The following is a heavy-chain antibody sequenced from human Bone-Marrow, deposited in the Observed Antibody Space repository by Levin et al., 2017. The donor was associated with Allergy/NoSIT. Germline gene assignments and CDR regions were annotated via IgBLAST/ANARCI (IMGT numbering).Heavy chain of an antibody. CDR3: AGSLTDFGDYETYFFAH. Sequence: PGGSLRLSCEVSGSTFSDYYIGWIRQAPGKPLEWISYIKSSGATIYYADSVKGRFTTSRGSARNSVYLQMNTLRADDTAVYYCAGSLTDFGDYETYFFAHWGQGTMVTVSS. J-gene: IGHJ4*02. V-gene: IGHV3-11*01. CDR2: IKSSGATI. D-gene: IGHD4-17*01. CDR1: GSTFSDYY.